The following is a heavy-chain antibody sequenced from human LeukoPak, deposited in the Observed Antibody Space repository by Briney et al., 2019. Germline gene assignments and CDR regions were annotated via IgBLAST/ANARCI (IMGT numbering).Heavy chain of an antibody. CDR3: ASTDILTGDNWFDP. D-gene: IGHD3-9*01. V-gene: IGHV4-4*07. Sequence: PSETLSLTCTVSGGSISNKYWSWIRQPAGKGLEWIGRIYTSGSTNYNPSLKSRVTMSVDTSKNQFSLKLSSVTAADTAVYYCASTDILTGDNWFDPWGQGTLVTVSS. J-gene: IGHJ5*02. CDR1: GGSISNKY. CDR2: IYTSGST.